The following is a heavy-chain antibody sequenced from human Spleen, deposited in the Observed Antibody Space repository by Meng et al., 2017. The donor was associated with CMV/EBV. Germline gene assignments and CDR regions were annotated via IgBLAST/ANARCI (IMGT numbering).Heavy chain of an antibody. CDR2: VYYSGST. CDR3: ATFRGGSAYYFDF. Sequence: SGVSISSGSYYWSWIRQPPGKGLEWIGYVYYSGSTTYNPSLKNRVSIFLDTSKNQFSLKLKSLAAADTAVYYCATFRGGSAYYFDFWGQGTLVTVSS. J-gene: IGHJ4*02. D-gene: IGHD3-10*01. V-gene: IGHV4-61*01. CDR1: GVSISSGSYY.